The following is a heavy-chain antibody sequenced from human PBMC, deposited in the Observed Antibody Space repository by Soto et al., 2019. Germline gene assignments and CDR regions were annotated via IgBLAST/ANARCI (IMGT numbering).Heavy chain of an antibody. V-gene: IGHV1-69*06. J-gene: IGHJ4*02. CDR2: IMPFIDTS. Sequence: SVKVSCKASGGTFGSYTLHWVRQAPGQGLEWLGGIMPFIDTSTYAQMLQGRVTITADKTTSTVYMELSRLKSDATAVYYCARGGYASSYRFDYWGQGTLVTVSS. CDR3: ARGGYASSYRFDY. CDR1: GGTFGSYT. D-gene: IGHD2-2*01.